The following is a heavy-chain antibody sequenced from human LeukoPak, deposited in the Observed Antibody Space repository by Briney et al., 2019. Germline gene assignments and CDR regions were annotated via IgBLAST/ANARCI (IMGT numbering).Heavy chain of an antibody. V-gene: IGHV4-39*07. D-gene: IGHD3-22*01. CDR1: GGSISSSSYY. CDR2: IYYGGST. CDR3: ARGGYDSSGYYSPYYFDY. J-gene: IGHJ4*02. Sequence: SETLSLTCTVSGGSISSSSYYWGWIRQPPGKGLEWIGSIYYGGSTYYNPSLKSRVTISVDTSKNQLSLKLSSVTAADTAVYYCARGGYDSSGYYSPYYFDYWGQGTLVTVSS.